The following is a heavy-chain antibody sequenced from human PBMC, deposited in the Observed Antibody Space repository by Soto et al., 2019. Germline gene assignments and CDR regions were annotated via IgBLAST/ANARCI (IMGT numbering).Heavy chain of an antibody. CDR1: GGTFSSYA. CDR2: IIPIFGTA. Sequence: ASVKVSCKASGGTFSSYAISWVRQAPGQGLEWMGGIIPIFGTANYAQKFQGRVTITADESTSTAYMELSSLRSEDTAVYYCARDWEYYDYGDSSWGQGTLVTVSS. D-gene: IGHD4-17*01. CDR3: ARDWEYYDYGDSS. V-gene: IGHV1-69*13. J-gene: IGHJ4*02.